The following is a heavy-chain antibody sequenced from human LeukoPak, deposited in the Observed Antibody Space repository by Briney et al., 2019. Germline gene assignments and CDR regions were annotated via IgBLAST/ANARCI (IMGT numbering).Heavy chain of an antibody. CDR3: AGQEYYYDSSGSYY. J-gene: IGHJ4*02. D-gene: IGHD3-22*01. CDR1: GFIFSDHY. CDR2: TRNKANSYTT. V-gene: IGHV3-72*01. Sequence: GGSLRLSCAAFGFIFSDHYMDWFRQAPGKGLEWVGRTRNKANSYTTEYAASVKGRFTISRDDSKNSLYLQMNSLKNEDTAVYYCAGQEYYYDSSGSYYWGQGTLVTVSS.